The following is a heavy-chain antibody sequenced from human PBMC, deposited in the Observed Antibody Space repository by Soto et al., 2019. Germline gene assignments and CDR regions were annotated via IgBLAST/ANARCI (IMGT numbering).Heavy chain of an antibody. CDR2: VKSKAAGGTA. CDR1: GLSFTDAW. Sequence: EVQLVESGGGLEKSGGSLRLSCAASGLSFTDAWMSWVRQAPGQGLEWVGRVKSKAAGGTADHAAPVKGRFSVSRDDSKNMFYLQMNSLKTEDTAVYYCTADLPGGDSYFFDYWGQGILVTVSS. CDR3: TADLPGGDSYFFDY. D-gene: IGHD2-21*01. V-gene: IGHV3-15*01. J-gene: IGHJ4*02.